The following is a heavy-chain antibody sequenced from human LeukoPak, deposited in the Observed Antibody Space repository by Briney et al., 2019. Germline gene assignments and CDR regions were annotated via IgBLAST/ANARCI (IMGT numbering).Heavy chain of an antibody. V-gene: IGHV3-7*01. J-gene: IGHJ3*02. CDR1: GFTFRSYW. D-gene: IGHD3-10*01. Sequence: GGSLRLSCAASGFTFRSYWMDWVRQAPGKGLEWVANIKQDGIEKYFVDSVKGRFAISRDNAKNSLYLQMNNLRAEDTAVYYCAREAMVRGVPDAFDIWGQGTMVNVSS. CDR3: AREAMVRGVPDAFDI. CDR2: IKQDGIEK.